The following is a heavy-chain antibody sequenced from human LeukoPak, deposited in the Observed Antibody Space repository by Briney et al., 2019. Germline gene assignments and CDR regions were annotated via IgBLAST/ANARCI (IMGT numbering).Heavy chain of an antibody. J-gene: IGHJ6*02. CDR1: GGSIRIYY. CDR2: IYTSGST. CDR3: ASLYCSSTSCYTGYYYYYGMDV. D-gene: IGHD2-2*02. Sequence: SETLSLTCTVSGGSIRIYYWRWLREPAGRGLECIGRIYTSGSTNYNPSLKSRVTISVDTSKNQFSLKLSSMTAADTAVYYCASLYCSSTSCYTGYYYYYGMDVWGQGTTVTVSS. V-gene: IGHV4-4*07.